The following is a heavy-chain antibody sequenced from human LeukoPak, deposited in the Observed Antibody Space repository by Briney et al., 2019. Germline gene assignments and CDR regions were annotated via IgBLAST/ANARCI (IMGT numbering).Heavy chain of an antibody. J-gene: IGHJ6*02. V-gene: IGHV4-61*08. CDR1: GGSISSGGYY. CDR2: IYYSGST. Sequence: PSETLSLTCTVSGGSISSGGYYWSWIRQHPGKGLEWIGYIYYSGSTNYNPSLKSRVTISVDTSKNQFSLKLSSVTAADTAVYYCARHSLPYYYYYGMDVWGQGTTVTVSS. D-gene: IGHD2-21*01. CDR3: ARHSLPYYYYYGMDV.